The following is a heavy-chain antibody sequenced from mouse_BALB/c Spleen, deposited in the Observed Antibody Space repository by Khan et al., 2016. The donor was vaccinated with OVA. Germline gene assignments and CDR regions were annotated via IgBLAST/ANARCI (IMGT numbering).Heavy chain of an antibody. V-gene: IGHV3-8*02. CDR3: ARSTYRYAFAY. Sequence: EVQLQESGPSLVKPSQTLSLTCSVTGDSITSGYWSWIRKFPGNKLEYMGYMIYSGNTYYNPSLKSRISITRHTSKNQYYLQLNSVTAEDTATSYCARSTYRYAFAYWGQATLVTVSA. CDR2: MIYSGNT. J-gene: IGHJ3*01. D-gene: IGHD2-14*01. CDR1: GDSITSGY.